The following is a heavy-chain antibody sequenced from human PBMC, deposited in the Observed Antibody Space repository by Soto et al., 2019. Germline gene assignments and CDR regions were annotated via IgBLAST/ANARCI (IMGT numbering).Heavy chain of an antibody. CDR1: GGSFSGYY. J-gene: IGHJ5*02. Sequence: ASETLSLTCAVYGGSFSGYYWSWIRQPPGKGLEWIGEINHSGSTNYNPSLKSRVTISVDTSKNQFSLKLSSVTAADTAVYYCARGRVVPALYYFDTWGQGTLVTVSS. CDR3: ARGRVVPALYYFDT. CDR2: INHSGST. D-gene: IGHD2-2*01. V-gene: IGHV4-34*01.